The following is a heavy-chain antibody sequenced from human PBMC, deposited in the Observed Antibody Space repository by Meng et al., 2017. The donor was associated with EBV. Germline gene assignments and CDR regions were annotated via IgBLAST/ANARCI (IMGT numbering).Heavy chain of an antibody. CDR3: ARAEIAAAGRLDY. D-gene: IGHD6-13*01. V-gene: IGHV1-69*06. J-gene: IGHJ4*02. CDR1: GGTFSSYA. CDR2: IIPIFGTA. Sequence: VTGVQSGGEVKKPGSSVKGSCKASGGTFSSYAISWVRQAPGQGLEWMGGIIPIFGTANYAQKFQGRVTITADKSTSTAYMELSSLRSEDTAVYYCARAEIAAAGRLDYWGQGTLVTVSS.